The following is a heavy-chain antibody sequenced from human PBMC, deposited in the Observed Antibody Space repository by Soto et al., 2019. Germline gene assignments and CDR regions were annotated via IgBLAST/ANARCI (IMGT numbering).Heavy chain of an antibody. Sequence: ASVKVSCKASGGTFSSNSISWVRQAPGQGLEWMGGFDPKFGTANYAQKFQGRVTMTEDTSTDTAYMELSSLRSEDTAVYYCATGYYDSSGYYQAYFDYWGQGTLVTVSS. CDR2: FDPKFGTA. CDR3: ATGYYDSSGYYQAYFDY. CDR1: GGTFSSNS. J-gene: IGHJ4*02. D-gene: IGHD3-22*01. V-gene: IGHV1-69*06.